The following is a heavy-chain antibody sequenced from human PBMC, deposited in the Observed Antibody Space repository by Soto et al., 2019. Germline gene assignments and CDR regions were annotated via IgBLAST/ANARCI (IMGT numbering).Heavy chain of an antibody. D-gene: IGHD1-26*01. CDR2: IYYSGST. CDR3: ARGLGSHDY. J-gene: IGHJ4*02. Sequence: SETLSLTCTVSGGSISSYYWSWIRQSPGKGLEWIGYIYYSGSTNYSPSLRSRVTISVDTSKNQFSLKLDSVTAADTAFYYCARGLGSHDYWGQGTLVTVVS. CDR1: GGSISSYY. V-gene: IGHV4-59*01.